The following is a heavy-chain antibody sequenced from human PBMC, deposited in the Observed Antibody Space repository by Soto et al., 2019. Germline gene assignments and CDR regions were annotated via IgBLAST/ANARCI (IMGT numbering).Heavy chain of an antibody. J-gene: IGHJ6*02. CDR3: TTTSRTDGYYYYYGMDV. Sequence: EVQLVESGGGLVKPGGSLRLSCAASGFTFSNAWMNWVRQAPGKGLEGVGRIKSKTDGGTTDYAAPVKGRFTISRDESKNTLYLQMNSLKTEDTAVYYCTTTSRTDGYYYYYGMDVWGQGTTVTVSS. CDR2: IKSKTDGGTT. V-gene: IGHV3-15*07. CDR1: GFTFSNAW.